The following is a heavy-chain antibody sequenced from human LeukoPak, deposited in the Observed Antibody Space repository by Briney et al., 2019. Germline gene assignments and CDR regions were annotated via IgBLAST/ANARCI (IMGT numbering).Heavy chain of an antibody. Sequence: SVKVSCKASGGTFSSYAISWLRQAPGQGLEWMGGIIPIFGTANYAQKFQGRVTITTDESTSTAYMELSSLRSEDTAVYYCASGPSLVGATTFDYWGQGTLVTVSS. J-gene: IGHJ4*02. V-gene: IGHV1-69*05. D-gene: IGHD1-26*01. CDR1: GGTFSSYA. CDR3: ASGPSLVGATTFDY. CDR2: IIPIFGTA.